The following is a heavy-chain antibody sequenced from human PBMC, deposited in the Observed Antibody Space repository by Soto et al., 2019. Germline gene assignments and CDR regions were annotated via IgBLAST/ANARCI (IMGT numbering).Heavy chain of an antibody. Sequence: SETLSLTCAVSGASFTSNDWWTCFRQPPGRGLEWIGEIYRTGSTNYNPSLKSRVTISLDKSENQFSLKVTSLTAADTAVYYCASRDPGTSVDYWGQGTLVTVSS. J-gene: IGHJ4*02. D-gene: IGHD1-7*01. CDR2: IYRTGST. V-gene: IGHV4-4*02. CDR1: GASFTSNDW. CDR3: ASRDPGTSVDY.